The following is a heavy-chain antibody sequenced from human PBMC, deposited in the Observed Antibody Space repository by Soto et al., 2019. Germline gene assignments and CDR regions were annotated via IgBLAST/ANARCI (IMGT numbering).Heavy chain of an antibody. V-gene: IGHV1-18*01. CDR2: NNAYNGNT. J-gene: IGHJ4*02. Sequence: QIQLVQSGAEVKKPGASVKVSCKASGYTFSSYHITWVRQAPGQGLEWMGWNNAYNGNTNYAQNRQGRVTMTTDPSTSTAYMELRILRSDDTAVYYCARDLPPVDYWGQGTLVTVSS. CDR3: ARDLPPVDY. CDR1: GYTFSSYH.